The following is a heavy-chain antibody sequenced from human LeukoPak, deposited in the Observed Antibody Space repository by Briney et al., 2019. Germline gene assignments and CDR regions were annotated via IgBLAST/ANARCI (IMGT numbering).Heavy chain of an antibody. V-gene: IGHV1-2*02. J-gene: IGHJ4*02. D-gene: IGHD3-22*01. CDR1: GYTFTGYY. Sequence: GASVKVSCKASGYTFTGYYMHWVRQAPGQGLEWMGWINPNSGGTNYAQKFQGRVTMTRDTSISTAYMELSRLRSDDTAVYYCARDIRNYHDSSGYSDYWGRGTLVTVSS. CDR2: INPNSGGT. CDR3: ARDIRNYHDSSGYSDY.